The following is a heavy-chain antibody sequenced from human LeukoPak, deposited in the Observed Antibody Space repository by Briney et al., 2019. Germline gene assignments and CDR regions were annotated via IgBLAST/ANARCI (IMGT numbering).Heavy chain of an antibody. V-gene: IGHV4-61*02. CDR1: GGSISSGSYY. CDR3: ARTYYDVLTGYYSGGGPFDY. D-gene: IGHD3-9*01. Sequence: SETLSLTCTVSGGSISSGSYYWSWIRQPAGKGLEWMGRIYTSGSTNYNPSLKSRVTISVDTSKNQFSLKLSSVTAADTAVYYCARTYYDVLTGYYSGGGPFDYWGQGTLVTVSS. J-gene: IGHJ4*02. CDR2: IYTSGST.